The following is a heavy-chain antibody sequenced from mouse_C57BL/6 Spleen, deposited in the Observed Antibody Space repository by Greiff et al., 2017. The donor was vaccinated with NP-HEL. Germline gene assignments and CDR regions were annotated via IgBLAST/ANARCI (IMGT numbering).Heavy chain of an antibody. J-gene: IGHJ2*01. CDR1: GYTFTSYG. CDR3: ARFHLGVDY. V-gene: IGHV1-81*01. CDR2: IYPRSGNT. Sequence: VQLQQSGAELARPGASVKLSCKASGYTFTSYGISWVKQSTGQGLEWIGEIYPRSGNTYYNEKFKGKATLTAAKSSSKAYMELRSLTSEASAVYFCARFHLGVDYWGQGTTLTVSS. D-gene: IGHD1-2*01.